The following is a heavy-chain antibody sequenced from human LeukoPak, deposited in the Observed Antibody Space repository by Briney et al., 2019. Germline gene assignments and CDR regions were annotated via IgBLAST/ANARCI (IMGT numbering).Heavy chain of an antibody. D-gene: IGHD3-10*01. CDR3: ARGYGSGSYYKDYYFDY. CDR2: ISSRGRTM. CDR1: GFTFSSYW. J-gene: IGHJ4*02. V-gene: IGHV3-48*04. Sequence: GGSLRLSCAASGFTFSSYWMSWVRQAPGKGLEWVSYISSRGRTMYYADSVKGRFTISRDNAKNSLYLQMNSLRAEDTAVYYCARGYGSGSYYKDYYFDYWGQGTLVTVSS.